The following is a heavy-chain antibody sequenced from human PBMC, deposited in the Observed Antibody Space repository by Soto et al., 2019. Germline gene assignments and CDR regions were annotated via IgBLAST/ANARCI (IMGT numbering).Heavy chain of an antibody. V-gene: IGHV3-30-3*01. D-gene: IGHD3-3*01. CDR3: ARDTPNYDFWSGYYTSVGYYGMDV. Sequence: QVQLVESGGGVVQPGRSLRLSCAASGFTFSSYAMHWVRQAPGKGLEWVAVISYDGSNKYYADSVKGRFTISRDNSKNTLYLQMNSLRAEDTAVYYCARDTPNYDFWSGYYTSVGYYGMDVWGQGTTVTVSS. CDR2: ISYDGSNK. CDR1: GFTFSSYA. J-gene: IGHJ6*02.